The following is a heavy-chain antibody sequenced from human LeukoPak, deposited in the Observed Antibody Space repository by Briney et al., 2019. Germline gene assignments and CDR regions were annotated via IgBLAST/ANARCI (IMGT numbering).Heavy chain of an antibody. Sequence: PSETLSLTCGVSGGSVSSVIYYWSWIRQPPGKGLEWVGYIYYTGSTNNPSLKSRVTISVDTSQNQFSLRLSSVTAADTAVYYCARGYSNGDLFDYWGQGTLVTVSS. D-gene: IGHD5-18*01. CDR1: GGSVSSVIYY. CDR2: IYYTGST. V-gene: IGHV4-61*01. J-gene: IGHJ4*02. CDR3: ARGYSNGDLFDY.